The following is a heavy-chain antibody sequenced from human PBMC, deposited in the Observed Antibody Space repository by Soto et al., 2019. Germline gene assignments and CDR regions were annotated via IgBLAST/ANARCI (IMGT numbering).Heavy chain of an antibody. CDR2: IPYDGSNK. V-gene: IGHV3-30*18. D-gene: IGHD3-10*01. CDR1: GFTFSDYA. J-gene: IGHJ4*02. CDR3: AKRVGGDGWATGY. Sequence: QVQLVESGGGVVQPGRSLRLSCAASGFTFSDYAMHWVRQPPGKGLEWVAAIPYDGSNKYYADSVKGRFTISRDNSKNTLYPQMNSLRAEDTAVYYCAKRVGGDGWATGYWGQGTLVTVSS.